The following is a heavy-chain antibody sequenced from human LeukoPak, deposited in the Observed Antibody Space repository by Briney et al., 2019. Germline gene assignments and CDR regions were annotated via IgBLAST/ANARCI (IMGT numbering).Heavy chain of an antibody. CDR1: GGSISSYY. V-gene: IGHV4-59*01. CDR3: ARTNYPGVPREYYFDY. D-gene: IGHD1-7*01. J-gene: IGHJ4*02. CDR2: IYYSGST. Sequence: SETLSLTCTVSGGSISSYYWSWIRQPPGKGLEWIGYIYYSGSTNYNPSLKSRVTISVDTSKNQFSLKLSSVTAADTAVYYCARTNYPGVPREYYFDYWGQGTLVAVSS.